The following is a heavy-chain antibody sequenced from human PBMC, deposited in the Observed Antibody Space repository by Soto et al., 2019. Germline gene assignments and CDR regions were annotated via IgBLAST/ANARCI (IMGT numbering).Heavy chain of an antibody. CDR3: AAYSHKGY. D-gene: IGHD3-16*01. V-gene: IGHV3-66*01. Sequence: EEQLVESGGDLVQPGGSLRLSCAASGFTVSNNYMSWVRQAPGKGLEWVSLIYSGGSTYYADSVKGRFTIARDSSKNTLYLQRTSLRAEDTAMYYCAAYSHKGYWGQGTLVTVSS. CDR1: GFTVSNNY. J-gene: IGHJ4*02. CDR2: IYSGGST.